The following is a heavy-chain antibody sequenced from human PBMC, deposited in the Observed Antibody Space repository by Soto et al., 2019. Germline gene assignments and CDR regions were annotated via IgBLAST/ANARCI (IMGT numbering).Heavy chain of an antibody. Sequence: EVQLVESGGGLVQPGGSLRLSCAASGFSFTTYSMNWVRQAPGKGLEWVSYISSRSYTIYYIDSVKGRFTISRDNAKSSLYLQMNSLRDEDTAVYYCARGGNSSDIGMDVWGQGTTVTVSS. CDR2: ISSRSYTI. CDR3: ARGGNSSDIGMDV. CDR1: GFSFTTYS. D-gene: IGHD6-6*01. J-gene: IGHJ6*02. V-gene: IGHV3-48*02.